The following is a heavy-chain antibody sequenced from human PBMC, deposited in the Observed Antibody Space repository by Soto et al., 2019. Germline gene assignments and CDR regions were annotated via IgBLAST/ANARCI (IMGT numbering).Heavy chain of an antibody. Sequence: GGSLRLSCAASGFTFSGSAMHWVRQASGKGLEWVARIRSKANSYATAYGGSGKGRLTISGDDSKNTAYWQMNSLKTEDTAVYYCTRAVWGYCSGGSCDPSHYYYYYMDVWGKGTTVTVSS. CDR1: GFTFSGSA. D-gene: IGHD2-15*01. J-gene: IGHJ6*03. CDR2: IRSKANSYAT. CDR3: TRAVWGYCSGGSCDPSHYYYYYMDV. V-gene: IGHV3-73*01.